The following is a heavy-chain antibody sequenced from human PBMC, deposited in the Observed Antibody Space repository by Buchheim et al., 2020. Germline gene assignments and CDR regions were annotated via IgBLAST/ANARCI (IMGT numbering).Heavy chain of an antibody. CDR3: AREAVTASPRPFDP. CDR1: GFPFSSYA. Sequence: QVQLVESGGGVVQPGRSLRLSCAASGFPFSSYAMNWVRQAPGKGLEWVAFILHAGYNIHYADSVRGRFTISRDNSMNTVHLQMNNLRPEDTGVYYCAREAVTASPRPFDPWGQGT. V-gene: IGHV3-30*03. J-gene: IGHJ5*02. D-gene: IGHD2-21*02. CDR2: ILHAGYNI.